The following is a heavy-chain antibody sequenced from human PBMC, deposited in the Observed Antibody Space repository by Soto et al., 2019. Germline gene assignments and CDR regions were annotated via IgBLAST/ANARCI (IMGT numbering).Heavy chain of an antibody. Sequence: QVQLVQSGAEVKKPGSSVKVSCKASGGTFSSYAISWVRQAPGQGLEWMGGIIPIFGTANYAQKFQGRVTITADESTSTAYMELSSLRSEDTAVYYCARAPLGMGDTDTPYYYYYYGMDVWGQGTTVTISS. CDR1: GGTFSSYA. J-gene: IGHJ6*02. D-gene: IGHD1-26*01. V-gene: IGHV1-69*01. CDR2: IIPIFGTA. CDR3: ARAPLGMGDTDTPYYYYYYGMDV.